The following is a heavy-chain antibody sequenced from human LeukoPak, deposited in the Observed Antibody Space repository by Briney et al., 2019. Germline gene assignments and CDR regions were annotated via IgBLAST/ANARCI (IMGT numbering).Heavy chain of an antibody. J-gene: IGHJ5*02. CDR1: GGSISSSSYY. CDR2: IYYSGSA. CDR3: ARDKLRDIVVVSAAIKSGWFDP. D-gene: IGHD2-2*02. Sequence: SETLSLTCTVSGGSISSSSYYWGWIRQPPGKGLEWIGSIYYSGSAYYNPSLKSRVTISVDTSKNQFSLKLSSVTAADTAVYYCARDKLRDIVVVSAAIKSGWFDPWGQGTLVTVSS. V-gene: IGHV4-39*02.